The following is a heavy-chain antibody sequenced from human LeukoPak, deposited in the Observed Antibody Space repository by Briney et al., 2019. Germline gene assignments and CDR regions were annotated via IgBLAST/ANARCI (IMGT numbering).Heavy chain of an antibody. CDR3: ARGYPRLVLRSPYYFDY. Sequence: SETLSLTCAVYGGSFSGYCWSWIRQPPGKGLEWIGEIDHSGSTNYNPSLKSRVTISVDTSKNQFSLKLSSVTAADTAVYYCARGYPRLVLRSPYYFDYWGQGTLVTVSS. D-gene: IGHD1-26*01. CDR2: IDHSGST. J-gene: IGHJ4*02. CDR1: GGSFSGYC. V-gene: IGHV4-34*01.